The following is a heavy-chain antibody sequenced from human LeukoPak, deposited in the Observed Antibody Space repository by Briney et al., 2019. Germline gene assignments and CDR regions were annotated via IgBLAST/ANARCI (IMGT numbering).Heavy chain of an antibody. V-gene: IGHV1-2*04. J-gene: IGHJ6*02. D-gene: IGHD2-15*01. Sequence: ASVKVSCKASGGTFSSYAISWVRQAPGQGLEWMGWINPNGGGTNYAQKFQGWVTMTRDTSISTAYMELSRLRSDDTAVYYCAREDGAYCSGGSCSGGMDVWGQGTTVTVSS. CDR1: GGTFSSYA. CDR2: INPNGGGT. CDR3: AREDGAYCSGGSCSGGMDV.